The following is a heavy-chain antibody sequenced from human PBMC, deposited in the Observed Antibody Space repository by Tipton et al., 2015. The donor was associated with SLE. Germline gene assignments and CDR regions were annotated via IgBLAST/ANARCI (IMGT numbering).Heavy chain of an antibody. D-gene: IGHD2-2*01. V-gene: IGHV4-38-2*02. CDR2: MSQTGIT. J-gene: IGHJ4*02. CDR3: ATSPLTL. CDR1: GGSLTNYY. Sequence: TLSLTCSVSGGSLTNYYWGWIRQPPGKGLEWIGSMSQTGITYYNPTLMSRVTISGDTSKNQFFLNLDSVTAADTAVYYCATSPLTLWGQGTLVTVSS.